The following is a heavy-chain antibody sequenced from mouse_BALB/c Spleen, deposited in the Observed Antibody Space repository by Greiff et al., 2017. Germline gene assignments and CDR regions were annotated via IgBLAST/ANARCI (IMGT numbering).Heavy chain of an antibody. J-gene: IGHJ3*01. CDR2: ISSGGSYT. Sequence: EVKVVESGGGLVQPGGSRKLSCAASGFTFSSYGMSWVRQTPDKRLEWVATISSGGSYTYYPDSVKGRFTISRDNAKNTLYLQMSSLKSEDTAMYYCARHSFAYWGQGTLVTVSA. CDR3: ARHSFAY. CDR1: GFTFSSYG. V-gene: IGHV5-6*03.